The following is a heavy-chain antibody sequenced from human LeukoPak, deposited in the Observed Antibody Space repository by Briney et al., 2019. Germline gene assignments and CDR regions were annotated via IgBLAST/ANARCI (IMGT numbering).Heavy chain of an antibody. CDR3: ANLIVVVPAAEIGEDY. CDR2: ISGGGGST. CDR1: GFTFTSYS. J-gene: IGHJ4*02. Sequence: GGSLRLSCAASGFTFTSYSMNWVRQAPGKGLEWVSTISGGGGSTYYADSVKGRFTISRDNSKNTLYLQMNSLRAEDTAVYYCANLIVVVPAAEIGEDYWGQGTLVTVSS. D-gene: IGHD2-2*01. V-gene: IGHV3-23*01.